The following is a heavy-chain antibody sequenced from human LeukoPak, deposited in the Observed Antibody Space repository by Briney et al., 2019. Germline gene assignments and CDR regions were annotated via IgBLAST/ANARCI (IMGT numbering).Heavy chain of an antibody. CDR2: IYHSGST. J-gene: IGHJ6*02. CDR1: GGSISSGGYS. V-gene: IGHV4-30-2*01. D-gene: IGHD6-13*01. Sequence: PSETLSLTCAVSGGSISSGGYSWSWIRQPPGKGLEWIGYIYHSGSTHYNPSLKSRVTISVDRSKNQFSLKLSSVTAADTAVYYCARDSGMAQGMDVWGQGTTVTVSS. CDR3: ARDSGMAQGMDV.